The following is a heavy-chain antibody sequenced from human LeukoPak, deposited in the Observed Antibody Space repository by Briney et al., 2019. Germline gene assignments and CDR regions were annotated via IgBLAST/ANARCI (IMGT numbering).Heavy chain of an antibody. CDR3: ARGLYCSSTSCYVYYFDY. Sequence: SETLSLTCAVYGGSFSGYYWSWIRQPPGKGLEWIGEINHSGSTNYNPSLKSRVTISVDTSKNQFSLKLSSVTAADTAVYYCARGLYCSSTSCYVYYFDYWGQGTLSPSPQ. D-gene: IGHD2-2*01. CDR2: INHSGST. J-gene: IGHJ4*02. V-gene: IGHV4-34*01. CDR1: GGSFSGYY.